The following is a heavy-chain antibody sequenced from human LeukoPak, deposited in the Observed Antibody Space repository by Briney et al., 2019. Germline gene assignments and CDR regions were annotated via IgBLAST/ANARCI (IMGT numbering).Heavy chain of an antibody. J-gene: IGHJ6*02. V-gene: IGHV1-69*13. CDR1: GGTFSSYA. D-gene: IGHD6-13*01. CDR2: IIPIFGTA. CDR3: ARVGIAAAGLYGMDV. Sequence: GASVKVSCKPSGGTFSSYAISWVRQAPGQGLEWMGGIIPIFGTANYAQKSQGRVTITADESTSTAYMELSSLRSEDTAVYYCARVGIAAAGLYGMDVWGQGTTVTVSS.